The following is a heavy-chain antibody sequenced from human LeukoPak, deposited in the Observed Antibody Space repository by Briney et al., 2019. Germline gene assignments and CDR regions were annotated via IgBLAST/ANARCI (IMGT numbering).Heavy chain of an antibody. CDR3: ARALGSGYYHDAFDI. V-gene: IGHV3-23*01. D-gene: IGHD3-22*01. J-gene: IGHJ3*02. CDR2: ISGSGGST. CDR1: GFTFSSYA. Sequence: PGGSLRLSCAASGFTFSSYAMSWVRQASGKGLEWVSGISGSGGSTYYADSVKGRFTISRDNSKNTLYLQMNSLRAEDTAVYYCARALGSGYYHDAFDIWGQGTMVTVSS.